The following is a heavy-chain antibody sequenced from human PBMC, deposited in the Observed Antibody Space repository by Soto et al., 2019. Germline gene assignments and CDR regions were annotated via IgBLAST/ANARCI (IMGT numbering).Heavy chain of an antibody. CDR3: ARGLSLDY. Sequence: GGSLRLSCAASGFPFSSYSMNWVRQAPGKGLEWVSYISSGSNTIYYADSVKGRFAISRDNAKNSLSLQIYSLRVEDTAVYYCARGLSLDYWGQGTLVTVS. CDR2: ISSGSNTI. CDR1: GFPFSSYS. V-gene: IGHV3-48*01. D-gene: IGHD3-10*01. J-gene: IGHJ4*02.